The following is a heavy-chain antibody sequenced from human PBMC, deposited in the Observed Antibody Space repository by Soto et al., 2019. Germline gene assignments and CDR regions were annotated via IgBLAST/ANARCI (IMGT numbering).Heavy chain of an antibody. D-gene: IGHD6-13*01. V-gene: IGHV3-21*01. Sequence: EVQLVESGGGLFEPGGSLRLSCAASGFTFSSYSMNWVRQAPGKGLEWVSSISSSSSYIYYADSVKGRFTISRDNAKNSLYLQMNSLRAEDTAVYYCVAAGTAGAFDIWGQGTMVTVSS. CDR1: GFTFSSYS. CDR2: ISSSSSYI. J-gene: IGHJ3*02. CDR3: VAAGTAGAFDI.